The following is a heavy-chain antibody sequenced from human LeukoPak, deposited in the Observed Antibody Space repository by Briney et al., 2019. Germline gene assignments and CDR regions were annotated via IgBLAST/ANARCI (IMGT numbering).Heavy chain of an antibody. D-gene: IGHD6-13*01. CDR1: GFTFSGSA. V-gene: IGHV3-73*01. CDR3: TRPQYSSSWYDSFDI. CDR2: IRSKANSYAT. Sequence: GVSLRLSCAASGFTFSGSAMHWVRQASGKGLEWVGRIRSKANSYATAYAASVKGRFTISRDDSKNTAYLQMNSLKTEDTAVYYCTRPQYSSSWYDSFDIWGQGTMVTVSS. J-gene: IGHJ3*02.